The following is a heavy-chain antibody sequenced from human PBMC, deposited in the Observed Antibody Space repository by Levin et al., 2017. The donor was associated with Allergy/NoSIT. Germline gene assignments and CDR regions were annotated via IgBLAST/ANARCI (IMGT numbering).Heavy chain of an antibody. CDR2: IKQDGSEK. V-gene: IGHV3-7*01. CDR3: ASTLSGGY. D-gene: IGHD3-10*02. Sequence: HTGGSLRLSCAASGFTFSRYWMSWVRQAPGKGLEWVANIKQDGSEKYYVDSVKGRFTISRDNAKNSLYLQMNSLRAEDTAVYYCASTLSGGYWGQGTLVTVSS. J-gene: IGHJ4*02. CDR1: GFTFSRYW.